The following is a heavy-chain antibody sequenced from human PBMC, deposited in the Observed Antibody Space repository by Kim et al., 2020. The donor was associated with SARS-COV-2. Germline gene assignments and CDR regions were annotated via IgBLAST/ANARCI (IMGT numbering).Heavy chain of an antibody. CDR2: INTNTGNP. J-gene: IGHJ3*01. V-gene: IGHV7-4-1*02. D-gene: IGHD6-13*01. Sequence: ASVKVSCKASGYTFTSYAMNWVRQAPGQGLEWMGWINTNTGNPTYAQGFTGRFVFSLDTSVSTAYLQISSLKAEDTAVYYCARGSSHGWGERQLVGDAFDFWGQWTMVTVSS. CDR3: ARGSSHGWGERQLVGDAFDF. CDR1: GYTFTSYA.